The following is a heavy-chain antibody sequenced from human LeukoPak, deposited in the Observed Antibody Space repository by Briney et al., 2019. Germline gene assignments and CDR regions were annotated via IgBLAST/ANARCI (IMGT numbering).Heavy chain of an antibody. Sequence: PPETLSLTRTVSGGSISSYYWSWIRQPPGKGLEWIGYIYYSGSTNYNPSHKSRVTISVDTSKNQFSLKLSSVTAADTAVYYCARGRGPYYDSSGYYRDAFDIWGQGKRVTVSS. J-gene: IGHJ3*02. CDR1: GGSISSYY. CDR2: IYYSGST. D-gene: IGHD3-22*01. V-gene: IGHV4-59*01. CDR3: ARGRGPYYDSSGYYRDAFDI.